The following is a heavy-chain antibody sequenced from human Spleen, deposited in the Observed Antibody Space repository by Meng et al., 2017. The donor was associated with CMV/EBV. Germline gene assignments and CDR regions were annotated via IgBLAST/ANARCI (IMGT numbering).Heavy chain of an antibody. D-gene: IGHD3-22*01. J-gene: IGHJ4*02. V-gene: IGHV5-51*01. CDR1: GYSFSRYW. Sequence: GESLKISCKGSGYSFSRYWIGWVRQMPGKGLEWMGIIYPGDSDIKYSPSFQGQVTFSADKSTSSVYLQWSSLKASDSAMYFCARQNYYDGSGFYEGADFDYWGQGTLVTVSS. CDR2: IYPGDSDI. CDR3: ARQNYYDGSGFYEGADFDY.